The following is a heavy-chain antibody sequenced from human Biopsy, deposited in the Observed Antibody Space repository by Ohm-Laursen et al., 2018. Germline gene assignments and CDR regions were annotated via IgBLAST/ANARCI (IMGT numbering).Heavy chain of an antibody. CDR3: ARDYDTRGYYYVS. D-gene: IGHD3-22*01. Sequence: SETLSLTCAVYNVSFSSFYWSWIRQPPGKGLEWIGSIFYRGSTHYKPSLKSRVNISVDTSKNQFSLKLNSVTAADTAVYYCARDYDTRGYYYVSWGQGTLVTVSS. CDR1: NVSFSSFY. V-gene: IGHV4-34*12. J-gene: IGHJ5*02. CDR2: IFYRGST.